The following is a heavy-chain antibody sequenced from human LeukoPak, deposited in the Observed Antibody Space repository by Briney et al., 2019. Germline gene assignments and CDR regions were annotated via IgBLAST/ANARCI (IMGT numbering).Heavy chain of an antibody. CDR3: ARVPIPEVLWFGEEQGGYYYYYMDV. V-gene: IGHV1-18*01. D-gene: IGHD3-10*01. CDR1: GYTFTSYG. J-gene: IGHJ6*03. Sequence: ASVRVSCKASGYTFTSYGISWVRQAPGQGLEWMGWISGYNGKTNYAQKLQGRVTMTTDTSTSTAYMELRSLRSDDTAMYYCARVPIPEVLWFGEEQGGYYYYYMDVWGKGTTVTISS. CDR2: ISGYNGKT.